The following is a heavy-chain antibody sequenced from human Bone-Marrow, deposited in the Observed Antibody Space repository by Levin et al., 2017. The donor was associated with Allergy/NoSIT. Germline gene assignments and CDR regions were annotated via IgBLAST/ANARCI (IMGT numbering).Heavy chain of an antibody. CDR3: AREVGATTGDWFDP. CDR1: GFTFSSYA. J-gene: IGHJ5*02. V-gene: IGHV3-30*04. D-gene: IGHD1-26*01. CDR2: ISYDGSNK. Sequence: LKISCAASGFTFSSYAMHWVRQAPGKGLEWVAVISYDGSNKYYADSVKGRFTISRDNSKNTLYLQMNSLRAEDTAVYYCAREVGATTGDWFDPWGQGTLVTVSS.